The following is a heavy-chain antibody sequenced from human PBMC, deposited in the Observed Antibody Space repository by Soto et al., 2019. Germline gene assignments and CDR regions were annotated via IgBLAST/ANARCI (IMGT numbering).Heavy chain of an antibody. J-gene: IGHJ4*02. V-gene: IGHV3-23*01. Sequence: EVPLLESGGGLVQPGGSLRLSCAASGFTFSSYAMSWVRQAPGKGLEWVSAISGSGGSTYYADSVKGRFTISRDNSKNTLYLQMNSLRAEDTAVYYCAKYDDYDFWSGYVVYWGQGTLVTVSS. CDR1: GFTFSSYA. CDR2: ISGSGGST. CDR3: AKYDDYDFWSGYVVY. D-gene: IGHD3-3*01.